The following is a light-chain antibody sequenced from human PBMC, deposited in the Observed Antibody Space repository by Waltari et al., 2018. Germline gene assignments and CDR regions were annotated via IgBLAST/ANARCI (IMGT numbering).Light chain of an antibody. CDR1: QSISKW. V-gene: IGKV1-5*03. Sequence: DIKMPQSPSTLSESLEARFFSGCRASQSISKWLAWYQQKPGKAPKLLIYKASTLESGVPSRFSGSGSGTEFTLTISSLQPEDFATYYCQQYNSYSLLSFGGGTKVEIK. CDR3: QQYNSYSLLS. CDR2: KAS. J-gene: IGKJ4*01.